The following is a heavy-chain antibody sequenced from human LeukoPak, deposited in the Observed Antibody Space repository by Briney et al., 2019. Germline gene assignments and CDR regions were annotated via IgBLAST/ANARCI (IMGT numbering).Heavy chain of an antibody. Sequence: GGSLRLSCTTSGVTFGEFAMSWVRQAPGKGLEWVASIKHDGSEKYYVDSVRGRFTISRDNTMNSLYLQMSSLRAEDTAVYYCATDRGWRTSGYYLYYFEYWGQGTLVTYSS. CDR1: GVTFGEFA. D-gene: IGHD3-3*01. CDR3: ATDRGWRTSGYYLYYFEY. V-gene: IGHV3-7*01. J-gene: IGHJ4*02. CDR2: IKHDGSEK.